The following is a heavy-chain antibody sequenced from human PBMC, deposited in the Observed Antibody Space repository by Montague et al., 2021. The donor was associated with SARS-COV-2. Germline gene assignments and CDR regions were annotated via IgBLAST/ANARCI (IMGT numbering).Heavy chain of an antibody. Sequence: SETLSLTCTVSGGSISSDYWTWIRQPPGKGLVWIGFVYYRGNTYYNPSLRGRVTISVDTSSNHFSLTLSSVTAADTAIYYCARHYDHSSRVDSWGQGTLVTVSS. CDR2: VYYRGNT. V-gene: IGHV4-59*08. D-gene: IGHD3-16*01. CDR1: GGSISSDY. CDR3: ARHYDHSSRVDS. J-gene: IGHJ4*02.